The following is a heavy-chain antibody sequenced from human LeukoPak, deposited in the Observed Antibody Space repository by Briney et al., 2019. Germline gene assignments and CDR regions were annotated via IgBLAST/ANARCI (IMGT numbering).Heavy chain of an antibody. J-gene: IGHJ6*02. Sequence: SETLSLTCTVSGDSINTDGYYWGWIRQPPGKGLEWIGSIYFTGNTYYNPSLRSRVTISVDTSKNQFSLKLNSVTAADTAVYYCARDMEGGYYYYGMDVWGQGTTVTVSS. D-gene: IGHD3-16*01. CDR1: GDSINTDGYY. V-gene: IGHV4-39*07. CDR2: IYFTGNT. CDR3: ARDMEGGYYYYGMDV.